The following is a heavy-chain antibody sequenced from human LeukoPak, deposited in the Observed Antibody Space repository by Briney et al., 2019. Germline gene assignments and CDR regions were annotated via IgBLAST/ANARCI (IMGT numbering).Heavy chain of an antibody. CDR3: ARSGGSSRYWWDFDY. CDR2: INHSGST. CDR1: GASFSGYY. Sequence: SETLSLTCAVYGASFSGYYWSWVRQPPGKGLEWIGEINHSGSTNYNPSLKSRVTISVDTSKNQFSLKLSSVTAADTAVYYCARSGGSSRYWWDFDYWGQGTLVTVSS. D-gene: IGHD6-13*01. J-gene: IGHJ4*02. V-gene: IGHV4-34*01.